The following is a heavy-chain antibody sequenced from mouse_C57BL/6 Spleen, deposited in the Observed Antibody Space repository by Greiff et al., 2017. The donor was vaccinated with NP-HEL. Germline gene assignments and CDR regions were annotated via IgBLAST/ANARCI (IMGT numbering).Heavy chain of an antibody. V-gene: IGHV5-17*01. CDR3: ARSIYDYDGAGYFDY. CDR1: GFTFSDYG. J-gene: IGHJ2*01. CDR2: ISSGSSTI. D-gene: IGHD2-4*01. Sequence: EVMLVESGGGLVKPGGSLKLSCAASGFTFSDYGMHWVRQAPEKGLEWVAYISSGSSTIYYADTVKGRFTISRDNAKNTLFLQMTSLRSEDTAMYYCARSIYDYDGAGYFDYWGQGTTLTVSS.